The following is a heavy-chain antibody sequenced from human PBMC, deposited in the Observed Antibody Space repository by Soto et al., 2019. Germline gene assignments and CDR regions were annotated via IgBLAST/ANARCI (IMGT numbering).Heavy chain of an antibody. J-gene: IGHJ4*02. D-gene: IGHD3-3*01. V-gene: IGHV1-18*01. CDR3: ARISQSDFWSGYYYFFDY. CDR1: GYTFTDYG. CDR2: ITAFNGNT. Sequence: QVQLVQSGAEVEKPGASVKVSCKASGYTFTDYGISWVRQAPGQGLQWMGWITAFNGNTKYAQQFQGRVTMTTDTSTSTAYMELRSLESDDTAVYYCARISQSDFWSGYYYFFDYWGQGTLFTVSS.